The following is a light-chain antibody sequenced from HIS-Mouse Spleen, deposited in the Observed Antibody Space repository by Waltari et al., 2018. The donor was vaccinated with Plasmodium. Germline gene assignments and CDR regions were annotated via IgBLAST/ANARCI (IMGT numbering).Light chain of an antibody. CDR1: VLAKKY. J-gene: IGLJ3*02. V-gene: IGLV3-27*01. CDR3: YSAADNNLV. Sequence: SYELTQPSSVSVSPGQTARITCSGDVLAKKYDRWFQQKPGQAPARVIYKDSERPSGIPEPFSGSSSGTTVTLTISGAQVEDEADYYCYSAADNNLVFGGGTKLTVL. CDR2: KDS.